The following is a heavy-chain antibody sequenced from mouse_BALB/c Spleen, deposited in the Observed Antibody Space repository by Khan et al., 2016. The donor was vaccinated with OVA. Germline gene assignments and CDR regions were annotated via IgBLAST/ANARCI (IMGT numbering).Heavy chain of an antibody. CDR2: LDYSGTI. CDR1: GYSITSGYS. Sequence: EVQLVESGPDLLKPSQSLSLTCTVTGYSITSGYSWHWIRQFPGHKLEWMGYLDYSGTINYNPSLKSRISITREISKNQFFLQLNSVTTEDTATYYCVRWDYWGQGTTLTVSS. J-gene: IGHJ2*01. V-gene: IGHV3-1*02. CDR3: VRWDY.